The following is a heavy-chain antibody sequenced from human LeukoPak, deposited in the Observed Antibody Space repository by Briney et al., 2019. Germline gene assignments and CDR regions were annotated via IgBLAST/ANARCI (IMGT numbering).Heavy chain of an antibody. J-gene: IGHJ4*02. D-gene: IGHD3-9*01. CDR1: GYTFTSYA. CDR2: IKTNTGNP. V-gene: IGHV7-4-1*02. Sequence: ASVKVSCKPSGYTFTSYAMNWVRQAPGQGVEWMGWIKTNTGNPTYAQGFTGRFVFSLDTSVSTAYLQISSLKAEDTAVYYCAREGLNYDILTGYEGGPLDYWGQGTLVTVSS. CDR3: AREGLNYDILTGYEGGPLDY.